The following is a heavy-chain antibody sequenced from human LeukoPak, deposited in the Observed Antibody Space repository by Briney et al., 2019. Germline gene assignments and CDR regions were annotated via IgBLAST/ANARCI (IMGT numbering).Heavy chain of an antibody. CDR3: ARHAGGIAASGTRPFDY. CDR2: ISYTGST. J-gene: IGHJ4*02. CDR1: GGSISSYY. V-gene: IGHV4-39*01. Sequence: SETLSLTCTVSGGSISSYYWSWIRQPPGKGLEWIGSISYTGSTYYNPSLKSRVTISVDTSKNQFPLKMSSVTAADTAVYYCARHAGGIAASGTRPFDYWGQGTLVTVSS. D-gene: IGHD6-13*01.